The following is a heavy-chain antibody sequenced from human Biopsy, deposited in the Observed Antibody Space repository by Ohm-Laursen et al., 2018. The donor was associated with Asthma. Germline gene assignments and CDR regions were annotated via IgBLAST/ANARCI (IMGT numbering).Heavy chain of an antibody. CDR3: ARESSVAGSSDFDY. V-gene: IGHV3-30*03. J-gene: IGHJ4*02. D-gene: IGHD6-19*01. CDR1: GFTFSSYG. CDR2: ISYDGSNK. Sequence: SLRLSCTASGFTFSSYGMHWVRQAPGKGLEWVAVISYDGSNKYYADSVKGRFTIPRDNSKNTLYLQMNSLRAEDTAVYYCARESSVAGSSDFDYWGQGTLVTVSS.